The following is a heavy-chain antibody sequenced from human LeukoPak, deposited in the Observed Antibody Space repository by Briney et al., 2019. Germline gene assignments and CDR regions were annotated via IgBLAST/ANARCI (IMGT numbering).Heavy chain of an antibody. D-gene: IGHD3-3*01. CDR1: GFTFSSYS. V-gene: IGHV3-21*01. CDR2: ISSSSSYI. CDR3: ARDVRQVDLLYYFDY. J-gene: IGHJ4*02. Sequence: PGGSLRLSCAASGFTFSSYSMNWVRQAPGKGLEWVSSISSSSSYIYYADSVKGRFTISRDNSKNSLYLQMNSLRAEDTAVYYCARDVRQVDLLYYFDYWGQGTLVTVSS.